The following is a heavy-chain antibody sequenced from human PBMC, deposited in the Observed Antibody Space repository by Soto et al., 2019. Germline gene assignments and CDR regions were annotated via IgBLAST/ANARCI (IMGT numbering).Heavy chain of an antibody. CDR1: GYTFTSYA. CDR3: ARDIDYGDGRYSDY. V-gene: IGHV1-3*01. J-gene: IGHJ4*02. Sequence: GASVKVSCKASGYTFTSYAMHWVRQAAGQRLEWMGWINAGNGNTKYSQKFQGRVIITRDTSASTAYMELSSLRSEDTAVYYWARDIDYGDGRYSDYWGQGTLVTVSS. D-gene: IGHD4-17*01. CDR2: INAGNGNT.